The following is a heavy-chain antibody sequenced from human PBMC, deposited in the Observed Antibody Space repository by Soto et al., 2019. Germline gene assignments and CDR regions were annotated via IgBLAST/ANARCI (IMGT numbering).Heavy chain of an antibody. Sequence: PGGSLRLSCAASGFTFSSYGMHWVRQAPGKGLEWVAVIWYDGSNKYYADSVKGRFTISRDNFKNTLYLQMNSLRAEDTAVYYCARTDSAVTTFYYYMDVWGKGTTVTVSS. CDR3: ARTDSAVTTFYYYMDV. CDR1: GFTFSSYG. CDR2: IWYDGSNK. V-gene: IGHV3-33*01. D-gene: IGHD4-17*01. J-gene: IGHJ6*03.